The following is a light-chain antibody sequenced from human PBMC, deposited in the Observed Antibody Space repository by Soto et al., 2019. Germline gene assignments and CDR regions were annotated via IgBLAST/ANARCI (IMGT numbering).Light chain of an antibody. CDR3: CSYTGGSTAYV. CDR1: SNDVGNYNL. CDR2: EDS. V-gene: IGLV2-23*01. Sequence: QSALTQPASVSGSPGQSITVSCTGSSNDVGNYNLVSWYQQSPGKAPKLLIYEDSKRPSGVSNRFSGSTSGDTSSLTISGLQTEDEADYYCCSYTGGSTAYVFGTGTKLTVL. J-gene: IGLJ1*01.